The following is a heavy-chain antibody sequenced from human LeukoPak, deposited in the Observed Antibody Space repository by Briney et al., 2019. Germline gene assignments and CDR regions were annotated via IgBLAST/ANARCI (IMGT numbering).Heavy chain of an antibody. CDR3: ARHEKPLDAFDI. V-gene: IGHV4-59*08. CDR2: IYYSGNT. J-gene: IGHJ3*02. Sequence: SETLSLTCTVSGGSISSYYWIWIRQPPGKGLEGVGYIYYSGNTNYNPSLKSRVTISVDTSKNQFSLKLSSVTAADTAVYYCARHEKPLDAFDIWGQGTMVTVSS. CDR1: GGSISSYY.